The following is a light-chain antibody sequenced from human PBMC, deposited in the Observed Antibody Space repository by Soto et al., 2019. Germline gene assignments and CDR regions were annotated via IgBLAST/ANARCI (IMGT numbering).Light chain of an antibody. V-gene: IGKV1-5*03. Sequence: DIRMTQSPSTLSASVGDRVTITCRARESINSWLAWYQQKPGKAPKLLIYKASNLESGVPSRFSGSGSGTEFTLTITSLQPDDFATYYCQQYQSYSQFGQGTKVEIK. CDR1: ESINSW. CDR2: KAS. CDR3: QQYQSYSQ. J-gene: IGKJ1*01.